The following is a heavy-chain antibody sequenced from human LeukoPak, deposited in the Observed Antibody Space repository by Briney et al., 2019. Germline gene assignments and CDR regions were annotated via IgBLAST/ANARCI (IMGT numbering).Heavy chain of an antibody. Sequence: PGGSLRLSCAASGFTFDDYGMSWVRQAPGKGLEWVSGISGSGGSTNYADSVKGRFTISRDNSKNTLYLEMNSLSAEDTAVYYCAMSHGYNNKYYFDSWGQGTLVTVSS. CDR1: GFTFDDYG. D-gene: IGHD5-24*01. J-gene: IGHJ4*02. CDR3: AMSHGYNNKYYFDS. V-gene: IGHV3-23*01. CDR2: ISGSGGST.